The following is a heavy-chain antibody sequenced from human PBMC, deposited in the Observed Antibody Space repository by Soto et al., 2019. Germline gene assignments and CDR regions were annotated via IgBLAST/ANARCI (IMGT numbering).Heavy chain of an antibody. J-gene: IGHJ6*01. CDR2: LWYDGTNK. Sequence: QVQLVESGGGVVQPGRSLRLSCAASGFTFSRDGMHWVRQAPGKGLELVAVLWYDGTNKYYADSVKGRFTISRDNSKNTLYLQMNSLRAEDTAVYYCARDITMVRGVIARYYYGMDVWGQGTTVTVSS. V-gene: IGHV3-33*01. CDR3: ARDITMVRGVIARYYYGMDV. D-gene: IGHD3-10*01. CDR1: GFTFSRDG.